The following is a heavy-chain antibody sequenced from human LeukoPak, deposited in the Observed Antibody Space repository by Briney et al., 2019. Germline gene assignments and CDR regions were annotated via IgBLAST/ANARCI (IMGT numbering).Heavy chain of an antibody. V-gene: IGHV3-9*01. CDR3: AKAPLGVAAAGTNEGYFDY. J-gene: IGHJ4*02. D-gene: IGHD6-13*01. Sequence: GRSLRLSCAASGFTFDDYAMHWVRQAPGKGLEWVSGISWNSGSIGYADSVKGRFTISRDNAKNSLYLQMNSLRAEDTALYYCAKAPLGVAAAGTNEGYFDYWSQGTLVTVSS. CDR1: GFTFDDYA. CDR2: ISWNSGSI.